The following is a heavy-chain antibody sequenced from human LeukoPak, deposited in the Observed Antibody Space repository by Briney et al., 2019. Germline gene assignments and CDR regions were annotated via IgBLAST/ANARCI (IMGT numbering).Heavy chain of an antibody. CDR2: IYYSGST. J-gene: IGHJ4*02. Sequence: SETLSLTCTVSGGSISSYYWSWIRQPPGKGLEWIGYIYYSGSTNYNPSLKSRVTISVDTSKNQFSLKLSSVTAADTAVYYCARQKTKDYYDSSGYSCPFDYWGQGTLVTVSS. V-gene: IGHV4-59*08. CDR1: GGSISSYY. D-gene: IGHD3-22*01. CDR3: ARQKTKDYYDSSGYSCPFDY.